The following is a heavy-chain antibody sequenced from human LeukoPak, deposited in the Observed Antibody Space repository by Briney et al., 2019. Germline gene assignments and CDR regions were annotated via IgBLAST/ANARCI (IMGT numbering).Heavy chain of an antibody. D-gene: IGHD2-21*01. CDR3: AKVAVAYWYYGMDV. CDR1: GFTFSSYA. J-gene: IGHJ6*02. CDR2: ISYDGSNK. V-gene: IGHV3-30*04. Sequence: GGSLRLSCVGSGFTFSSYAMHWVRQAPGKGLEWVAVISYDGSNKYYADSVKGRFTISRDNSKNTLYLQMNSLRAEDTAVYYCAKVAVAYWYYGMDVWGQGTTVTVSS.